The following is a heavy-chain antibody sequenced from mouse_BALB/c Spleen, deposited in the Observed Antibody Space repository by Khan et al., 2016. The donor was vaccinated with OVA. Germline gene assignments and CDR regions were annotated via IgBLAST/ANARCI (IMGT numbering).Heavy chain of an antibody. CDR1: GFTFSNFG. CDR3: ARSGGNFHWYFDV. D-gene: IGHD3-1*01. J-gene: IGHJ1*01. V-gene: IGHV5-17*02. CDR2: MSSGSSTI. Sequence: EVELVESGGGLVQPGGSRKLSCAASGFTFSNFGMHWVRQAPKQGLEWVAYMSSGSSTIYYVDTVKGRFTISRDNPKNILFLQMTSLRSEDTAMYYCARSGGNFHWYFDVWGAGTSVTVSS.